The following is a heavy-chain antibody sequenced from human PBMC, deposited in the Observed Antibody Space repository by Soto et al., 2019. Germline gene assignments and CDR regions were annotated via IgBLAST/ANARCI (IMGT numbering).Heavy chain of an antibody. CDR2: ITSTSNDA. D-gene: IGHD2-8*02. CDR1: GFTFSDYY. Sequence: GSLRLSCAVSGFTFSDYYMSWVRQAPGKGLEWVSYITSTSNDAHYADSVKGRFTISRDNAKNSLYLQMNSLRAEDTAVYYCARSRRYWPLDHWGQGTLVTVSS. V-gene: IGHV3-11*06. CDR3: ARSRRYWPLDH. J-gene: IGHJ4*02.